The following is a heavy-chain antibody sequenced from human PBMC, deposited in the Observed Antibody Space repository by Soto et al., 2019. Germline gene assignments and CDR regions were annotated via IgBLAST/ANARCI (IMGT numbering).Heavy chain of an antibody. V-gene: IGHV4-59*01. Sequence: SETLSLTCTVSGGSISSYYWSWIRPPPGKGLEWIGYIYYSGSTNDNPSLKSRVTISVDTSKNQFSLKLSSVTAADTAVYYCARAITIFGVVEFDPWGQGTLVTVSS. CDR3: ARAITIFGVVEFDP. CDR1: GGSISSYY. D-gene: IGHD3-3*01. CDR2: IYYSGST. J-gene: IGHJ5*02.